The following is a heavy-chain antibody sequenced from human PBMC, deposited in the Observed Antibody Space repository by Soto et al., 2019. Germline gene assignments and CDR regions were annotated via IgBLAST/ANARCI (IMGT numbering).Heavy chain of an antibody. CDR2: IYYSGST. D-gene: IGHD3-3*01. J-gene: IGHJ5*02. Sequence: PSEALSVTCTVSGGSISRYYWSWIRQPPGKGLEWIGYIYYSGSTNYNPSLKSRVTISVDTSKNQFSLKLSSVTAADTAVYYCARKYDFWSGYSNWFDPWGQGTLVTVSS. CDR3: ARKYDFWSGYSNWFDP. V-gene: IGHV4-59*01. CDR1: GGSISRYY.